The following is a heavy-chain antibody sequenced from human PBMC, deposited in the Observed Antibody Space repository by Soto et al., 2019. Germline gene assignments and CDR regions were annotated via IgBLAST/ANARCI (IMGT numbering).Heavy chain of an antibody. CDR2: ISGYNGDT. V-gene: IGHV1-18*01. CDR1: GYTFNTYS. J-gene: IGHJ4*02. CDR3: ARENVLSYVDTTMVDYFDY. D-gene: IGHD5-18*01. Sequence: GASVKVSFKASGYTFNTYSISWVRQAPGQGLEWMGWISGYNGDTHYAQKFQGRVTMTTDTSTSTAYMELRSLRSDDTAMYYCARENVLSYVDTTMVDYFDYWGQGTLVTVSS.